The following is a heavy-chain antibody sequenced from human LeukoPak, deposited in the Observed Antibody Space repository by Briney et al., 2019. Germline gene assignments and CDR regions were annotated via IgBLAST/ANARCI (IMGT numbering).Heavy chain of an antibody. V-gene: IGHV3-11*03. CDR3: ARWKGDYYDRNFDY. D-gene: IGHD3-22*01. Sequence: PGRSLRLSCAASGFTFSDYYMSWIRQAPGKGLEWVSYISSSSRYTNYADSVKGRFTISRDNAKNSLYLQMNSLRAEDTAVYYCARWKGDYYDRNFDYWGQGTLVTVSS. CDR1: GFTFSDYY. CDR2: ISSSSRYT. J-gene: IGHJ4*02.